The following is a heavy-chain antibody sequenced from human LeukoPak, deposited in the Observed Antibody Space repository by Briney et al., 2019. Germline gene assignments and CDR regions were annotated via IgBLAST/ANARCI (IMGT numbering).Heavy chain of an antibody. CDR2: IIPMIGTA. V-gene: IGHV1-69*04. D-gene: IGHD5-18*01. Sequence: ASVKVSCKASGGIFSNQAITWVRQAPGQGLEWMGRIIPMIGTAKSAQRFQGRVSFTADTSTNTAYMELSSLTSEDTAFYYCARGTYGYIIGYWGQGTLVTVSS. CDR1: GGIFSNQA. J-gene: IGHJ4*02. CDR3: ARGTYGYIIGY.